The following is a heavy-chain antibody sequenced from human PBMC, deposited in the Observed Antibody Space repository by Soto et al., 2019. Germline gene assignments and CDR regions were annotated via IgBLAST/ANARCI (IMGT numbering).Heavy chain of an antibody. Sequence: PGGSLRLSCAASGFTFSSYGMHWVRQAPGKGLEWVAVIWYDGSNKYYADSVKGRFTISRDNSKNTLYLQMNSLRAEDTAVYYCAREPSTSLFDMVSALDYWGQGTLVTVSS. V-gene: IGHV3-33*01. D-gene: IGHD3-10*02. CDR2: IWYDGSNK. CDR1: GFTFSSYG. CDR3: AREPSTSLFDMVSALDY. J-gene: IGHJ4*02.